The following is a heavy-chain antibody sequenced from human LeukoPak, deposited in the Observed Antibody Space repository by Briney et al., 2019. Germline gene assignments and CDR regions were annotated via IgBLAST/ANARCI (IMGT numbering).Heavy chain of an antibody. D-gene: IGHD3-22*01. CDR1: GFTFDDYA. CDR2: ISWNSDSI. CDR3: AKGIRPGSGSAYGAGFFQH. J-gene: IGHJ1*01. V-gene: IGHV3-9*01. Sequence: GGSLRLSCAASGFTFDDYAMHWVRQAPGKGLEWVSGISWNSDSIGYADSVKGRFTISRDNAKSSLYLQMNSLRAEDTALYYCAKGIRPGSGSAYGAGFFQHWGQGTLVTVSS.